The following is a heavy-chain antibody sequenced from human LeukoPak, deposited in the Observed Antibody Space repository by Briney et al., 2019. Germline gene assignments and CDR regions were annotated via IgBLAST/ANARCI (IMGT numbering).Heavy chain of an antibody. CDR1: GFSFNIYW. V-gene: IGHV3-7*03. J-gene: IGHJ4*02. D-gene: IGHD1-26*01. CDR2: INHDGSEK. Sequence: PGGSLRLSCAASGFSFNIYWMSWVRQAPGKGLEWVANINHDGSEKYYVASVKGRFTISRDNVEKSLYLQMNSLRAKDTAVYSCTRTVYWRFDYWGQGTLVSVSS. CDR3: TRTVYWRFDY.